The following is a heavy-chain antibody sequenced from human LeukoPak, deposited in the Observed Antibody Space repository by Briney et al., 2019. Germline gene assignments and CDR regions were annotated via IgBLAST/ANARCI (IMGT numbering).Heavy chain of an antibody. CDR1: GYTFTSYD. Sequence: ASVKVSCKASGYTFTSYDINWVRQATGQGLEWMGIINPSGGSTSYAQKFQGRVTMTRDTSTSTVYMELSSLRSEDTAVYYCARVGGNYPINWGQGSLVTVSS. CDR3: ARVGGNYPIN. J-gene: IGHJ4*02. D-gene: IGHD1-26*01. V-gene: IGHV1-46*01. CDR2: INPSGGST.